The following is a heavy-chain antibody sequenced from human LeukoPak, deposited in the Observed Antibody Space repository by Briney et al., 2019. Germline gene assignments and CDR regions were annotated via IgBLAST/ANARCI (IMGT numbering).Heavy chain of an antibody. Sequence: ASFKVSCKASGYTSTSYDFNWVRQATGQGLVWMGWLNTNSGNTGNSQKFQGRVTMTRNTSISTAYMELSSLRSEDTAVYYCARFFLLPRGNYGTGWFDPWGQGTLVTVSS. D-gene: IGHD1-7*01. CDR1: GYTSTSYD. V-gene: IGHV1-8*01. J-gene: IGHJ5*02. CDR2: LNTNSGNT. CDR3: ARFFLLPRGNYGTGWFDP.